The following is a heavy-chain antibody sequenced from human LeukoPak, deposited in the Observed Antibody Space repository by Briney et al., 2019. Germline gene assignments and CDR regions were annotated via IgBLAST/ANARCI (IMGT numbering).Heavy chain of an antibody. CDR2: ISGSGSST. J-gene: IGHJ4*02. Sequence: PGGSPRLSCAASGFTFSNYAMSWVRQAPGKGLEWVSTISGSGSSTYYADSVKGRFTVSRDNSRNTLYLQMDSLRAEDSAVYYCAKDPPKWALDVFPADYWGQGTLVTVSS. D-gene: IGHD1-26*01. CDR3: AKDPPKWALDVFPADY. CDR1: GFTFSNYA. V-gene: IGHV3-23*01.